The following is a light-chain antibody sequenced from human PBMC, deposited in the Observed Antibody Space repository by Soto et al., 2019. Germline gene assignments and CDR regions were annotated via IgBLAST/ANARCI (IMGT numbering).Light chain of an antibody. CDR1: QSVRSNY. Sequence: EIVLTQSPGTLSLSPGERATLSCRASQSVRSNYLAWYQKKPDQAPRLLIFGASTRATGLPDRFSGSGSGADFTLSISRLEPEDFAVYYCQQYGSTLPVTFGQGTRLEIK. V-gene: IGKV3-20*01. CDR2: GAS. J-gene: IGKJ5*01. CDR3: QQYGSTLPVT.